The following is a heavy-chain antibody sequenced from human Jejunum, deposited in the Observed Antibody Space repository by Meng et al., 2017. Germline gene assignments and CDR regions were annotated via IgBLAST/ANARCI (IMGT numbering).Heavy chain of an antibody. J-gene: IGHJ4*02. V-gene: IGHV4-38-2*02. CDR1: VFSTTSTFY. CDR2: VLHRGAN. D-gene: IGHD1-14*01. Sequence: QDPGPGPGSLSGSVSLSFTFSVFSTTSTFYWCGMRQPPGEELQWFREVLHRGANSYNPPSSSRLTISTDTSNKSYFSEAVFPTAAETAVFYCARAIRERYFDYWGQGTLVTVSS. CDR3: ARAIRERYFDY.